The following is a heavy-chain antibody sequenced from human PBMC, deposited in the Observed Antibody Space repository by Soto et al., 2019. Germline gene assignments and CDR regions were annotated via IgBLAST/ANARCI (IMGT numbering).Heavy chain of an antibody. CDR1: GYTFNSYG. D-gene: IGHD2-8*02. V-gene: IGHV1-18*01. Sequence: ASVKVSCKASGYTFNSYGISWVRQAPGQGLEWMGWISAYNGNTNYAQKLQGRVTMTTYTSTSTAYMELRSLRSGDTAVYDSARVKGGGWINWSDPWGQGTQADVYS. CDR3: ARVKGGGWINWSDP. J-gene: IGHJ5*02. CDR2: ISAYNGNT.